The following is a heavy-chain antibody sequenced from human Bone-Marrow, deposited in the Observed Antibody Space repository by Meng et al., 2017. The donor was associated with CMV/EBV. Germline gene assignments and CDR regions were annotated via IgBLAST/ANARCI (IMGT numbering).Heavy chain of an antibody. CDR3: AKRPRIAAAGTGEFDP. CDR2: ISGSGSGT. V-gene: IGHV3-23*01. CDR1: VTLRSFA. Sequence: VTLRSFAMGWVRQAPGKGLEWVSGISGSGSGTYYGDSVRGRFTISRDNSKNTLYLQMNSLKAEDTALYYCAKRPRIAAAGTGEFDPWGQGTLVTVSS. D-gene: IGHD6-13*01. J-gene: IGHJ5*02.